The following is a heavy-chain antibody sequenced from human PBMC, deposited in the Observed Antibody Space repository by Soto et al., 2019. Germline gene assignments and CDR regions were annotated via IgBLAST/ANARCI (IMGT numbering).Heavy chain of an antibody. J-gene: IGHJ4*02. D-gene: IGHD4-17*01. V-gene: IGHV4-61*01. Sequence: QVQLQESGPGLVKPSETLSLTCTVSGGSVSSGSYYWSWIRQPPGKGLEWIGYIYYSGSTNYNPSLKSRVTRSVDTSKNQFALKLSSVTAADTAVYYCARVGMTTVTTFDYWGQGTLVTVSS. CDR1: GGSVSSGSYY. CDR3: ARVGMTTVTTFDY. CDR2: IYYSGST.